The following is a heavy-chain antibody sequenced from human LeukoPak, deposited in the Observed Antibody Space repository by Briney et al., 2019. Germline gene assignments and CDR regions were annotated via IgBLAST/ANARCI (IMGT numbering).Heavy chain of an antibody. V-gene: IGHV4-59*01. J-gene: IGHJ6*02. D-gene: IGHD6-13*01. CDR2: IHYSEST. CDR1: GGPIRSYY. Sequence: SETLSLTCTVSGGPIRSYYWSWMRQPPGKGLEWIGNIHYSESTNFNPSLKSRVAIAVDTSKNQFSLSMRSVTAADTAVYYCARVSAAGMEFHYGVDVWGQGTTVTVSS. CDR3: ARVSAAGMEFHYGVDV.